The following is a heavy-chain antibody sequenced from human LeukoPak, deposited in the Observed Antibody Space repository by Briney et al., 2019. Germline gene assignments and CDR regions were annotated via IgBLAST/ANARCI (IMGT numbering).Heavy chain of an antibody. CDR1: GFTFSSYS. J-gene: IGHJ3*02. CDR2: ISSSSYI. D-gene: IGHD3-9*01. V-gene: IGHV3-21*01. Sequence: GGSLRLSCAASGFTFSSYSMNWVREAPGKGLEWVSSISSSSYIYYADSVKGRFTISRDNAKNSLYLQMNSLRAEGTAVYYCARDPDILSDDAFDIWGQGTMVTVSS. CDR3: ARDPDILSDDAFDI.